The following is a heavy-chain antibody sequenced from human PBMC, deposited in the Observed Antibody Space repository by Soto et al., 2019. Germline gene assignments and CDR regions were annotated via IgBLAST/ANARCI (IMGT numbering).Heavy chain of an antibody. J-gene: IGHJ6*02. Sequence: PGWSLRLSCAASGFTFDDYTMHWVRQAPGKGLEWVSLISWDGGSTYYADSVKGRFTISRDNRKNSLYLQMNSLRTEDTALYYCAKERNPHYYYYGMDVWGQGTTVTGSS. V-gene: IGHV3-43*01. CDR1: GFTFDDYT. CDR2: ISWDGGST. CDR3: AKERNPHYYYYGMDV.